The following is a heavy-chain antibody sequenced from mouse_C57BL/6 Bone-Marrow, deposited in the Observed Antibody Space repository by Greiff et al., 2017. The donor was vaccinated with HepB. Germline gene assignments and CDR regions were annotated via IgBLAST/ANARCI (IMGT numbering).Heavy chain of an antibody. CDR1: GYTFTSYW. CDR3: ARDSSGSRWFAY. V-gene: IGHV1-69*01. J-gene: IGHJ3*01. D-gene: IGHD3-2*02. CDR2: IDPSDSYT. Sequence: VQLQQSGAELVMPGASVKLSCKASGYTFTSYWMHWVKQRPGQGLEWIGEIDPSDSYTNYNQKFKGKSTLTVDKSSSTAYMQLSSLTSEDSAVYYCARDSSGSRWFAYWGQGTLVTVSA.